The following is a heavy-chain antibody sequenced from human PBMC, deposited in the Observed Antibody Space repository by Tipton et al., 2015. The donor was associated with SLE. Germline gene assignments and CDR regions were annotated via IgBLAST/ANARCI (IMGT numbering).Heavy chain of an antibody. V-gene: IGHV4-61*09. Sequence: TLSLTCTVSGGSISSGSYYWSWIRQPAGKGLEWIGYIYTSGSTNYNPSLKSRVTIPVDTSKNQFSLKLSSVTAADTAVYYCARDDGDSYRDAFDIWGQGTMVTVSS. CDR1: GGSISSGSYY. J-gene: IGHJ3*02. CDR3: ARDDGDSYRDAFDI. CDR2: IYTSGST. D-gene: IGHD4-17*01.